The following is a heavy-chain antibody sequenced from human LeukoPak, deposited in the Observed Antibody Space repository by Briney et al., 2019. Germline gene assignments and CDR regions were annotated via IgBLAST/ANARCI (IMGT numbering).Heavy chain of an antibody. V-gene: IGHV1-2*02. Sequence: ASVKVSCKASGYTFTGYYMHWVRQAPGQGLEWMGWINPISGGTNYAQKFQGRVTMTRDTSISTAYMELSRLRSDDTAVYYCAREGYGDYAQWDYWGQGTLVTVSS. CDR2: INPISGGT. CDR1: GYTFTGYY. CDR3: AREGYGDYAQWDY. D-gene: IGHD4-17*01. J-gene: IGHJ4*02.